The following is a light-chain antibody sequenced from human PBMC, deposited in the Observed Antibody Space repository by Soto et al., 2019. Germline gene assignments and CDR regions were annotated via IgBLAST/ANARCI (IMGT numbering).Light chain of an antibody. V-gene: IGKV1-5*01. CDR3: QQYGSSRT. CDR1: QSISSW. CDR2: AAS. Sequence: DIQMTQSPSTLSASVGDRVTITCRASQSISSWLAWYQQKPGKAPKFLIYAASTLQSGVPSRFTGSGSGTDFTLTISRLEPEDFAVYYCQQYGSSRTFGQGTKVDI. J-gene: IGKJ1*01.